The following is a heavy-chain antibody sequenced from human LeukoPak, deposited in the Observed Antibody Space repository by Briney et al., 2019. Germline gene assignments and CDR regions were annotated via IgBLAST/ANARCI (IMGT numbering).Heavy chain of an antibody. J-gene: IGHJ4*02. V-gene: IGHV4-59*01. CDR2: IYYSGST. D-gene: IGHD2-2*01. CDR3: ARAPAYCSSTSCYAGGIDY. CDR1: GGSISSYY. Sequence: SETLSLTCTVSGGSISSYYWSWIRQPPGKGLEWIGYIYYSGSTNYNSSLKSRVTISVDTSKNQFSLKLSSVTAADTAVYYCARAPAYCSSTSCYAGGIDYWGQGTLVTVSS.